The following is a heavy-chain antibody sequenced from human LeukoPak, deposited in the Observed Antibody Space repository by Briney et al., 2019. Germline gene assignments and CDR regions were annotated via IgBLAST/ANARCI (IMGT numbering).Heavy chain of an antibody. J-gene: IGHJ4*02. V-gene: IGHV3-7*01. CDR2: INDDGSQK. Sequence: TGGSLRLSCEASRFTFRSYWMSWVRQAPGKGLEWVANINDDGSQKNYIDSVRGRFTISRDNAKASLFLQMNSLSSEDTAVYYCARRNAGTWWSFDSWGQGTLVTVSS. D-gene: IGHD2-15*01. CDR1: RFTFRSYW. CDR3: ARRNAGTWWSFDS.